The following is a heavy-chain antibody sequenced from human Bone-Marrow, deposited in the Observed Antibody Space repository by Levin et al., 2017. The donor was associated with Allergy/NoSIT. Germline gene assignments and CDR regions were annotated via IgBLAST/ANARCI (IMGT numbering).Heavy chain of an antibody. CDR3: ARGADSPSYLYSSGSLDAFDI. Sequence: GGSLRLSCAASGFTFSDYYMSWIRQAPGKGLEWVSYISSSSSYTNYADSVKGRFTISRDNAKNSLYLQMNSLRAEDTAVYYCARGADSPSYLYSSGSLDAFDIWGQGTMVTVSS. D-gene: IGHD3-22*01. CDR1: GFTFSDYY. J-gene: IGHJ3*02. CDR2: ISSSSSYT. V-gene: IGHV3-11*05.